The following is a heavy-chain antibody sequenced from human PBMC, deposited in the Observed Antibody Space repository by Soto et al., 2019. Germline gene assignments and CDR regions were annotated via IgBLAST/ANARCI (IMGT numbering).Heavy chain of an antibody. CDR1: GFTFSSYW. V-gene: IGHV3-74*01. CDR2: INSDGSST. J-gene: IGHJ6*02. Sequence: EVQLVESGGGLVQPGGSLRLSCAASGFTFSSYWMHWVRQAPGKGLVWVSRINSDGSSTSYADSVKGRFTISGDNAKNTLYLQMNSLRAEDTAVYYCARALGTTVYYYYGMDVWGQGTTVTVSS. CDR3: ARALGTTVYYYYGMDV. D-gene: IGHD1-7*01.